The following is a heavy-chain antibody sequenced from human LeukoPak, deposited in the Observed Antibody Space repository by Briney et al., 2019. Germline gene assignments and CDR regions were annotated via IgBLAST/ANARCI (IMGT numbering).Heavy chain of an antibody. CDR3: ARDRGSVGATAFGMDV. V-gene: IGHV3-9*01. D-gene: IGHD1-26*01. Sequence: RSLRLSCAASGFTFDDYAMHWVRQAPGKGLEWVSGISWNSGSIGYADSVKGRFTISRDNFKSTLYLQMDSLRAEDTAVYYCARDRGSVGATAFGMDVWGQGTTVAVFS. CDR2: ISWNSGSI. J-gene: IGHJ6*02. CDR1: GFTFDDYA.